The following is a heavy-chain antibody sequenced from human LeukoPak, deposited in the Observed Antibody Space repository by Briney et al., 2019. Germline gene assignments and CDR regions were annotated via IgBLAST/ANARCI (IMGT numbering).Heavy chain of an antibody. D-gene: IGHD2-2*01. J-gene: IGHJ4*02. CDR1: GGSFSGYY. V-gene: IGHV4-34*01. CDR3: ARGDCSSTSCYSYY. CDR2: INHSGST. Sequence: SETLSLTCAVYGGSFSGYYWSWIRQPPGKGLEWIGEINHSGSTNYNPPLKSRVTISVDTSKNQFSLKLSSVTAADTAVYYCARGDCSSTSCYSYYWGQGTLVTVSS.